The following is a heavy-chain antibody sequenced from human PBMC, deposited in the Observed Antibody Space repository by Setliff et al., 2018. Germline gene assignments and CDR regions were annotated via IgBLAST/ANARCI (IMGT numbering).Heavy chain of an antibody. CDR2: IYSSGNT. Sequence: SETLSLTCAVYGDSFSGYYWSWIRQPPGKGLEWIGSIYSSGNTYYNPSLKRRVTISVDTTKNQFSLQLNSVTAADTAVYYCARDPSRVAARPGYWGQGTLVTVSS. D-gene: IGHD6-6*01. J-gene: IGHJ4*02. V-gene: IGHV4-34*01. CDR3: ARDPSRVAARPGY. CDR1: GDSFSGYY.